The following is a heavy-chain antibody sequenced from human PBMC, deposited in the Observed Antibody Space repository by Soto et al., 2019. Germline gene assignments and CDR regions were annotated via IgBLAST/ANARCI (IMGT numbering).Heavy chain of an antibody. CDR1: GFTFSSFA. Sequence: EVQLLESGGGLVQPGGSLRLSCAASGFTFSSFAMSWVRQAPGKGLEWVSAIIGSDGSTYYADSVKGRFTISRDNSKNTLYLQMNSLRADDTAVYYCAKDGTWIQLWFLSWGQGTLVTVSS. V-gene: IGHV3-23*01. CDR2: IIGSDGST. D-gene: IGHD5-18*01. J-gene: IGHJ4*02. CDR3: AKDGTWIQLWFLS.